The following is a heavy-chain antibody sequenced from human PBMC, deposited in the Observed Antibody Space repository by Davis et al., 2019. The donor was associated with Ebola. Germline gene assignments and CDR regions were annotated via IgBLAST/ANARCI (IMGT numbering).Heavy chain of an antibody. CDR3: ARGRWITIAEVVLRPIYYFDY. J-gene: IGHJ4*02. CDR2: INTNTGNP. CDR1: GYTFISSG. Sequence: AASVKVSCKASGYTFISSGMNWVRQAPGQGLEWMGWINTNTGNPTYVQGFTGRFVFSFDTSVSTAFLQISSLKAEDTAVYYCARGRWITIAEVVLRPIYYFDYWGQGTLVTVSP. D-gene: IGHD3-3*01. V-gene: IGHV7-4-1*02.